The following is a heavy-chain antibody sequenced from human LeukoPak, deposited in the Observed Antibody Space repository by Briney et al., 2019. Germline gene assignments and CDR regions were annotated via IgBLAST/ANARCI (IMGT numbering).Heavy chain of an antibody. CDR2: IYYSGTT. V-gene: IGHV4-61*05. D-gene: IGHD1-26*01. CDR1: GGSISSSSYY. Sequence: SETLSLTCTVSGGSISSSSYYWGWIRQPPGKGLEWIGYIYYSGTTNYNPSLKSRVTISVDTSKNQFSLKLSSVTAADTAVYYCARRTSWELYFDYWGQGTLVTVSS. J-gene: IGHJ4*02. CDR3: ARRTSWELYFDY.